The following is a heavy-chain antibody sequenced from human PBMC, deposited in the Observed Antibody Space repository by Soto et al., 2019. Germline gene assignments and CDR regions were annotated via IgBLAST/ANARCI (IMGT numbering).Heavy chain of an antibody. Sequence: QVQLQQWGAGLLKPSETLSLTCAVYGGSFSGYYWSWIRQPPGKGLEWIGEINHSGSTNYNPSLKSRVTISVDTSKNQFSLKLSSVTAADTAVYYCARGASGGDSKTPLFDYWGQGTLVTVSS. CDR2: INHSGST. V-gene: IGHV4-34*01. CDR3: ARGASGGDSKTPLFDY. D-gene: IGHD2-21*02. CDR1: GGSFSGYY. J-gene: IGHJ4*02.